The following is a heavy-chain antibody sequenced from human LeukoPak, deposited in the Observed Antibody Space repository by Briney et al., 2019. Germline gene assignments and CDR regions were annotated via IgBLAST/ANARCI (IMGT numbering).Heavy chain of an antibody. D-gene: IGHD2-2*01. J-gene: IGHJ6*04. CDR2: ISYDGSNK. V-gene: IGHV3-30*18. Sequence: PGRSLRLSCAASGFTFSSYGMHWVRQAPGKGLEWVAVISYDGSNKYYADSVKGRFTISRDNSKNTLYLRMNSLRAEDTAVYYCAKDDIVVVPAAYYYYYYYGMDVWGKGTTVTVSS. CDR3: AKDDIVVVPAAYYYYYYYGMDV. CDR1: GFTFSSYG.